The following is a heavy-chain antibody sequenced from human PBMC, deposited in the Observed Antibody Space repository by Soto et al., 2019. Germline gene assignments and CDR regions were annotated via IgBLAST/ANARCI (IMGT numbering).Heavy chain of an antibody. Sequence: PSETLSLTCAVYGGSFSGYYWSWIRQPPGKGLEWIGEINHSGSTNYNPSLKSRVTISVDTSKNQFSLKLSSVTAADTAVYYCARGRGYGSGSYYKMGLDYWGQGTLVTVSS. J-gene: IGHJ4*02. D-gene: IGHD3-10*01. CDR3: ARGRGYGSGSYYKMGLDY. CDR2: INHSGST. V-gene: IGHV4-34*01. CDR1: GGSFSGYY.